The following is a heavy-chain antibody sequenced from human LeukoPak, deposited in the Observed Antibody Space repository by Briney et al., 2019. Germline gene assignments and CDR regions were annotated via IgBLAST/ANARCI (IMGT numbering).Heavy chain of an antibody. V-gene: IGHV1-2*02. CDR2: INHNSGGT. J-gene: IGHJ4*02. D-gene: IGHD3-9*01. CDR3: ARVESGYDILTGYSKYYFDY. CDR1: GYTFTGYY. Sequence: ASVKVSCKASGYTFTGYYMHWVRQAPGQGLEWMGWINHNSGGTNYAQKFQGRVTMTRDTSISTAYMELSRLRSDDTAVYYCARVESGYDILTGYSKYYFDYWGQGTLVTVSS.